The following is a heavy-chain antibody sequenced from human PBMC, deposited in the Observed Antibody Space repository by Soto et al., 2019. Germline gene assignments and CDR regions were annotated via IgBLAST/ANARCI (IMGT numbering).Heavy chain of an antibody. V-gene: IGHV1-46*01. D-gene: IGHD6-19*01. J-gene: IGHJ4*02. CDR3: ARGGVAGTQPRGHVDY. CDR2: INPSGGST. CDR1: GYTFTSYY. Sequence: QVQLVQSGAEVKKPGASVKVSCKASGYTFTSYYMHWVRQAPGQGLEWMGIINPSGGSTSYAQKCRGSTTMTREKSRSTVCLALSSPRSEDTAVYYCARGGVAGTQPRGHVDYWGQGTLVTVSS.